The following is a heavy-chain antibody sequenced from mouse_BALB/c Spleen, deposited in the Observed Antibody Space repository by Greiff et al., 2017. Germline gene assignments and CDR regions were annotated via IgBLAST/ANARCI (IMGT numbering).Heavy chain of an antibody. CDR2: ISSGGST. Sequence: EVQLVESGGGLVKPGGSLKLSCAASGFTFSSYAMSWVRQTPEKRLEWVASISSGGSTYYPDSVKGRFTISRDNARNILYLQMSSLRSEDTAMYYCARDGGGTWFAYWGQGTLVTVSA. CDR1: GFTFSSYA. CDR3: ARDGGGTWFAY. J-gene: IGHJ3*01. V-gene: IGHV5-6-5*01.